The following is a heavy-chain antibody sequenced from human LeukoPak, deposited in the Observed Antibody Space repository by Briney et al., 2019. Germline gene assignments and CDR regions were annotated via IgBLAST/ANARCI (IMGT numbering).Heavy chain of an antibody. CDR1: DYSISSGYY. V-gene: IGHV4-38-2*01. J-gene: IGHJ5*02. CDR3: ARHKGPLYYYDTSGSHWFDP. D-gene: IGHD3-22*01. Sequence: SETLSLTCAVSDYSISSGYYWGWIRPPPGKGLEWIGSIHHSGSTYYNPSLKSRVTISVDTSKNQFSLKLSSVTAADTAVYYCARHKGPLYYYDTSGSHWFDPWGQGTLVTVSS. CDR2: IHHSGST.